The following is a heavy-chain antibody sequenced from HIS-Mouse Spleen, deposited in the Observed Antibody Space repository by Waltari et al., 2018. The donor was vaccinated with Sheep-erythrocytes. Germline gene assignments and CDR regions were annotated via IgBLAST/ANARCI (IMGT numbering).Heavy chain of an antibody. Sequence: QVTLRESGPALVKPTQTLTLTCTFSGFSLSTSGMCVSWIRQPPGKALEWLALIGWDDDKYYSTSLKTRLTISKDTSKNQVVLTMTNMDPVDTATYYCARTPRDYDFWSGYYFYYYGMDVWGQGTTVTVSS. CDR2: IGWDDDK. V-gene: IGHV2-70*01. CDR3: ARTPRDYDFWSGYYFYYYGMDV. CDR1: GFSLSTSGMC. J-gene: IGHJ6*02. D-gene: IGHD3-3*01.